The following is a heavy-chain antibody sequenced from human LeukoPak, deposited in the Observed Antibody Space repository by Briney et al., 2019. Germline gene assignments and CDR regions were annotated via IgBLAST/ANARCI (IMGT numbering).Heavy chain of an antibody. V-gene: IGHV3-7*01. CDR2: IKQDGSEK. CDR3: ARGAYDFWSGYYLYYYGMDV. CDR1: GFTFSSYW. D-gene: IGHD3-3*01. Sequence: GGSLRLSCAASGFTFSSYWMSWVRQAPGKGLEWVANIKQDGSEKYYVDSVKGRFTVSRDNAKNSLYLQMNSLRAEGTAVYYCARGAYDFWSGYYLYYYGMDVWGQGTTVTVSS. J-gene: IGHJ6*02.